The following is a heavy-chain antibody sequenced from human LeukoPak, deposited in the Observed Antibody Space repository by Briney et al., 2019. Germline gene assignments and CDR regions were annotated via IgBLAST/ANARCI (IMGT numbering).Heavy chain of an antibody. V-gene: IGHV4-34*01. CDR1: GGSFSGYY. CDR3: ASESVAVALPDY. J-gene: IGHJ4*02. Sequence: SETLSLTCAVYGGSFSGYYWSWIRQPPGKGLEWIGEINHSGSTNYNPSLKSRFTISVDTSKNQCSLKLSSVTAADTAVYYCASESVAVALPDYWGQGTLVTVSS. CDR2: INHSGST. D-gene: IGHD6-19*01.